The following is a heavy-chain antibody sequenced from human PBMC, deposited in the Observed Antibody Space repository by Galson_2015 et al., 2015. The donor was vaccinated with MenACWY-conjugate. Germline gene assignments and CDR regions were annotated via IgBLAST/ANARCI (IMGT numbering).Heavy chain of an antibody. CDR3: VTGDTDYIPWCGDCYPLAH. Sequence: LRLSCAASGFTFDDYGMSWVRQAPGKGLEWVSGINWNGGHTAYADSVTGRFTISRDNAKNSLHLQMNSLKAGDTAVYHCVTGDTDYIPWCGDCYPLAHWGLGTLVTVSS. D-gene: IGHD2-21*02. J-gene: IGHJ4*02. CDR1: GFTFDDYG. CDR2: INWNGGHT. V-gene: IGHV3-20*01.